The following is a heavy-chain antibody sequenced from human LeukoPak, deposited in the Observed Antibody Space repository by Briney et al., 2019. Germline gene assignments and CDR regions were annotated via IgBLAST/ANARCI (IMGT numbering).Heavy chain of an antibody. Sequence: ASVKVSCKASGYTFTSYGLIWVRQAPGQGLEWMGWISAYNGNTNYAQRLQGRVTMTTDTSTSTAYMELRSLRSDDTAVFYCARASGKRSDAFDIWGQGTMVTVSS. V-gene: IGHV1-18*01. CDR3: ARASGKRSDAFDI. CDR1: GYTFTSYG. CDR2: ISAYNGNT. J-gene: IGHJ3*02. D-gene: IGHD1-14*01.